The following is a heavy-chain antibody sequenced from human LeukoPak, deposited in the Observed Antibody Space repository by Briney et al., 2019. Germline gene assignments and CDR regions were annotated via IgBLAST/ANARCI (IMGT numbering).Heavy chain of an antibody. Sequence: GASVKVSCKVSGYTLTELSMHWVRQAPGKGLEWMGGFDPEDGETIYAQKFQGRVTMTRNTSISTAYMELSSLGSEDTAVYYCARQYCGNTRCQFVGHGMDVWGQGTTVTVSS. D-gene: IGHD2-2*01. CDR2: FDPEDGET. CDR1: GYTLTELS. CDR3: ARQYCGNTRCQFVGHGMDV. V-gene: IGHV1-24*01. J-gene: IGHJ6*02.